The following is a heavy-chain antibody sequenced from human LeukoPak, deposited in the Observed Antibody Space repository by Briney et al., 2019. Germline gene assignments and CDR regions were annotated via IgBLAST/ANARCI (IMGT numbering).Heavy chain of an antibody. D-gene: IGHD6-13*01. Sequence: GGSLRLSCAASGFTFSSYAMSWVRQAPGKGLEWVSAISGSSSTTYYADSVKGRFTISRDNSKNTLYLQMNSLRVEDTAVYYCAKGRAASGTNWFDPWGQGTLVTVSS. V-gene: IGHV3-23*01. J-gene: IGHJ5*02. CDR2: ISGSSSTT. CDR1: GFTFSSYA. CDR3: AKGRAASGTNWFDP.